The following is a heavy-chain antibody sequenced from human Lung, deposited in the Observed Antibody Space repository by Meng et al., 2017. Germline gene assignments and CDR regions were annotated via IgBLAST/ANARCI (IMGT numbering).Heavy chain of an antibody. J-gene: IGHJ4*02. D-gene: IGHD4-11*01. CDR2: INHIGCT. CDR3: ARGPTTMAHDFDY. V-gene: IGHV4-34*01. CDR1: GGSFIDYY. Sequence: QVQLQQGVVGVLNPPETLSLTCVVSGGSFIDYYWSWIRQPPGKGLDWIGEINHIGCTNYNPSLESRATISVDTSQNNLSLKLSSVTAADSAVYYCARGPTTMAHDFDYWGQGTLVTVSS.